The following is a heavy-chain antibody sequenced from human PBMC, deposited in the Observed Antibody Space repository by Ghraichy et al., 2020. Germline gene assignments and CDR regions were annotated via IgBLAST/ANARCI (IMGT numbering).Heavy chain of an antibody. CDR3: ACVNSGGSGASGCVDP. D-gene: IGHD3-10*01. CDR1: GGSFSSGCYS. J-gene: IGHJ5*02. CDR2: IYHSGST. V-gene: IGHV4-30-2*01. Sequence: SETLSLTCAVSGGSFSSGCYSWSWIRPPPGMGLEWIGYIYHSGSTYSYPSLQSRVTISVDRSQNPFSLKRSSVTAADAAVYYCACVNSGGSGASGCVDPWCQGSLFTVSS.